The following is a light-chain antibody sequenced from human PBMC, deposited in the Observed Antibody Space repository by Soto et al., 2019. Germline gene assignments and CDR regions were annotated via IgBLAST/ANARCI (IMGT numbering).Light chain of an antibody. Sequence: QSALTQPASVSGSPGQSITISCSGTSSDIGSYNHVAWYQQFPGKSPKLMIYAVSDRPSGVSDRLSGSKSGITASLTISGLQTEDEADYYCISYNDRQSYLFGTGTKVTVL. V-gene: IGLV2-14*03. CDR1: SSDIGSYNH. CDR2: AVS. CDR3: ISYNDRQSYL. J-gene: IGLJ1*01.